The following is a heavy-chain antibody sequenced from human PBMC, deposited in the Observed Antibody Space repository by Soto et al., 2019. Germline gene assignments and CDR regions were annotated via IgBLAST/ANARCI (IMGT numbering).Heavy chain of an antibody. CDR1: GGSIIIYY. J-gene: IGHJ4*02. CDR3: ARSDGSY. V-gene: IGHV4-59*01. CDR2: IYYSGST. Sequence: SETLSLTCTVSGGSIIIYYWSWIRQLPGKGLEWIGYIYYSGSTNYNPSLKSRVTISVDTSKNQFSLKLSSVTAADTAVYYCARSDGSYWGQGTLVTVSS.